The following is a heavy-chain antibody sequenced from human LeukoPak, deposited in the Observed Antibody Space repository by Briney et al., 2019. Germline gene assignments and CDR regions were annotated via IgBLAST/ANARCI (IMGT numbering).Heavy chain of an antibody. V-gene: IGHV3-23*01. CDR3: AKGVSSSWYQSFDY. Sequence: PGGSLRLSCAASGFTFSTYNMNWVRQAPGKGLGWVSSIFPSGGEIHYADSVKGRFTISRDNSKNTLYLQMNSLRAEDTAVYYCAKGVSSSWYQSFDYWGQGTLVTVSS. J-gene: IGHJ4*02. D-gene: IGHD6-13*01. CDR1: GFTFSTYN. CDR2: IFPSGGEI.